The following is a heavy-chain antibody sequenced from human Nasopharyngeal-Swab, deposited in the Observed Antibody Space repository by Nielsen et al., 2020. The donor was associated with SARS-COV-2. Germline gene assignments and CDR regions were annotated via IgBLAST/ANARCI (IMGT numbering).Heavy chain of an antibody. CDR2: ISYDGSNK. Sequence: GGSLRLSCAASGFTFSSYGMHWVRQAPGKGLEWVAVISYDGSNKYYADSVKGRFTISGDNSKNTLYLQMNSLRAEDTAVYYCAKSSGGSPRRAFDIWGQGTMVTVSS. D-gene: IGHD2-15*01. CDR1: GFTFSSYG. CDR3: AKSSGGSPRRAFDI. V-gene: IGHV3-30*18. J-gene: IGHJ3*02.